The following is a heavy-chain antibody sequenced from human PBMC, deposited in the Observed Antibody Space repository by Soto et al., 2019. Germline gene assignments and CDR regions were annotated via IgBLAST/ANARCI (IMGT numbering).Heavy chain of an antibody. J-gene: IGHJ3*02. Sequence: EVQLLESGGGLGQPGGSLRLSCAASGFTFSSYAMSWVRQAPGKGLEWVSTITDMGISTYSADSVKGRFTISRDNSKTTLYLQMNSLRAEDTAVYYCAKGIRGDGFDAVDIWGQGTMVTVSS. CDR3: AKGIRGDGFDAVDI. CDR1: GFTFSSYA. D-gene: IGHD3-3*01. CDR2: ITDMGIST. V-gene: IGHV3-23*01.